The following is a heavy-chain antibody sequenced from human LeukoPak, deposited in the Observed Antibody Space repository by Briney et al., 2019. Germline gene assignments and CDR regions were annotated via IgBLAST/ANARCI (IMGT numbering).Heavy chain of an antibody. J-gene: IGHJ4*02. D-gene: IGHD2/OR15-2a*01. CDR2: ISGGGGST. CDR1: GFTFSSYA. V-gene: IGHV3-23*01. CDR3: AKDPSNSPVYFFDY. Sequence: GGSLRLSCAASGFTFSSYAMSWVRQAPGKGLEWVSTISGGGGSTYYADSVKGRFTISRDNSKNTLYLQMNSLRVEDTAVCYCAKDPSNSPVYFFDYWGQGTRVTVSS.